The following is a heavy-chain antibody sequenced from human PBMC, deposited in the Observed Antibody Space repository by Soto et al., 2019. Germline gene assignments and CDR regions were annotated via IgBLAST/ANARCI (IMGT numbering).Heavy chain of an antibody. CDR1: GFTFSIYA. CDR2: ISGSGGST. CDR3: AKVSYYYDSSGPISY. D-gene: IGHD3-22*01. Sequence: GGSLRLSCAASGFTFSIYAMSWVRQAPGKGLEWVSAISGSGGSTYYADSVKGRFTISRDNSKNTLYLQMNSLRAEDTAVYYCAKVSYYYDSSGPISYWGQGTLVTVSS. J-gene: IGHJ4*02. V-gene: IGHV3-23*01.